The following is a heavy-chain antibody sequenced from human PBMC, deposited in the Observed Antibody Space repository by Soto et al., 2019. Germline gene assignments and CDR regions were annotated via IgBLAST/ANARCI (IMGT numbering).Heavy chain of an antibody. D-gene: IGHD4-17*01. CDR2: ISSSSSYI. J-gene: IGHJ5*02. Sequence: PGGSLRLSCAASGFTFSSYSMNWVRQAPGKGLEWVSSISSSSSYIYYADSVKGRFTISRDNAKNSLYLQMNSLRAEDTAVYYCARNDYRDLNWFHPWGQGTLVTVSS. CDR3: ARNDYRDLNWFHP. CDR1: GFTFSSYS. V-gene: IGHV3-21*01.